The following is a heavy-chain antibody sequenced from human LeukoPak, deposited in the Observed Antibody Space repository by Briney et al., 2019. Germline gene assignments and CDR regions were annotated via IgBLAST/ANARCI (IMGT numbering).Heavy chain of an antibody. V-gene: IGHV3-30*04. CDR2: ISHDGRDT. Sequence: PGTSLRLSCEASGFTFSTFPMHWVRQTPDKRLEWVAVISHDGRDTYYADSVKGRFTTSRDNSKNTLYLQMNSLSPEDTAVVYCARVGRVSIYPSYMDVWGKGTTVIVSS. CDR3: ARVGRVSIYPSYMDV. J-gene: IGHJ6*03. D-gene: IGHD6-6*01. CDR1: GFTFSTFP.